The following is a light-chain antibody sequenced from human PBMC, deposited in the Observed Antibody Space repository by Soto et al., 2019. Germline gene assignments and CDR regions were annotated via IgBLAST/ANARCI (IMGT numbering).Light chain of an antibody. CDR1: SSDVGGYNS. CDR2: EVS. V-gene: IGLV2-8*01. CDR3: SSFAGSDNVV. J-gene: IGLJ2*01. Sequence: QSVLTQPPSASGSPGQSVTISCTGTSSDVGGYNSVSWYQQHPGKAPKLMIYEVSKRPSAVPVRFSGSKSGNTASLTVSGLQAEDEADYYCSSFAGSDNVVFGGGTKLTVL.